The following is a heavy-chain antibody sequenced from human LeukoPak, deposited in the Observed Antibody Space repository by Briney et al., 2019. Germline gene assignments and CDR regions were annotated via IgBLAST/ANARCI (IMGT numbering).Heavy chain of an antibody. J-gene: IGHJ4*02. Sequence: SETLSLTCAVYGGSFSGYYWSWIRQPPGKGLEWIGEINHSGSTNYNPSLKSRVTISVDTSKNQFSLKLTSVAAADTAVYYCARIVGTYYANWGQGTLVTVSS. CDR2: INHSGST. CDR3: ARIVGTYYAN. CDR1: GGSFSGYY. V-gene: IGHV4-34*01. D-gene: IGHD1-26*01.